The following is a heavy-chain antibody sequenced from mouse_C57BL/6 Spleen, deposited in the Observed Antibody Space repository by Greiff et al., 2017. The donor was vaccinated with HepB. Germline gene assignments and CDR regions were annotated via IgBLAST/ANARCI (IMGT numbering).Heavy chain of an antibody. V-gene: IGHV5-4*01. CDR2: ISDGGSYT. D-gene: IGHD1-1*01. J-gene: IGHJ2*01. CDR3: ARDGYYGSSYGYYFDY. CDR1: GFTFSSYA. Sequence: EVKLMESGGGLVKPGGSLKLSCAASGFTFSSYAMSWVRQTPEKRLEWVATISDGGSYTYYPDNVKGRFTISRDNAKNNLYLQMSHLKSEDTAMYYCARDGYYGSSYGYYFDYWGQGTTLTVSS.